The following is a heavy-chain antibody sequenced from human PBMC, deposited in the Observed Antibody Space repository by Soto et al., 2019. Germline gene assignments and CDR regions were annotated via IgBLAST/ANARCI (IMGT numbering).Heavy chain of an antibody. J-gene: IGHJ4*02. D-gene: IGHD5-12*01. V-gene: IGHV4-31*03. CDR3: ARRAHSGYDYFDY. Sequence: ASETLSLTCTVSGGSISSGGYYWSWIRQHPGKGLEWIGYIYYSGSTYYNPSLKSRVTISVDTSKNQFSLKLSSVTAADTAVYYCARRAHSGYDYFDYWGQGTLVTVSS. CDR1: GGSISSGGYY. CDR2: IYYSGST.